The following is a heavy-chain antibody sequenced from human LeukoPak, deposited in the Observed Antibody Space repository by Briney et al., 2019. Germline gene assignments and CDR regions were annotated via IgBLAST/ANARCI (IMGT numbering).Heavy chain of an antibody. CDR2: IIPIFGTA. CDR3: ARDYCSSTSCRNETHDAFDI. V-gene: IGHV1-69*13. CDR1: GGTFSSYA. J-gene: IGHJ3*02. D-gene: IGHD2-2*01. Sequence: VKVSCKASGGTFSSYAISWVRQAPGQGLEWMGGIIPIFGTANYAQKFQGRVTITADESTSTAYMELSSLRSEDTAVYYCARDYCSSTSCRNETHDAFDIWGQGTMVTVSS.